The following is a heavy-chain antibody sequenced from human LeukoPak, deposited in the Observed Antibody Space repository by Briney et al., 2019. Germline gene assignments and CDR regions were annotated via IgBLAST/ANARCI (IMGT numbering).Heavy chain of an antibody. CDR1: GFTFSSYA. Sequence: GRSLRLSCAASGFTFSSYAMHWVRQAPGKGLEWVAVISYDGSNKYYADSVKGRLYISRDNSKNTLYVQMNSLRPEDTAVYYCARDLSERYSIDHWGQGTLVTVPS. CDR2: ISYDGSNK. J-gene: IGHJ4*02. V-gene: IGHV3-30-3*01. CDR3: ARDLSERYSIDH. D-gene: IGHD2-15*01.